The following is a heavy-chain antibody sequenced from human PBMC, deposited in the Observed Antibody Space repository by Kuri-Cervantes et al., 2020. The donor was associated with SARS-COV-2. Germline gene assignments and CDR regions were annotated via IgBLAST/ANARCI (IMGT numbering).Heavy chain of an antibody. J-gene: IGHJ2*01. CDR3: ARRTVGHFDL. D-gene: IGHD3-16*01. CDR2: IYYSGST. V-gene: IGHV4-59*12. CDR1: GGSFSGYY. Sequence: SETLSLTCAVYGGSFSGYYWSWIRQPPGKGLEWIGYIYYSGSTNYNPSPKSRVTISVDTSKNQFSLKLSSVTAADTAVYYCARRTVGHFDLWGRGTLVTVSS.